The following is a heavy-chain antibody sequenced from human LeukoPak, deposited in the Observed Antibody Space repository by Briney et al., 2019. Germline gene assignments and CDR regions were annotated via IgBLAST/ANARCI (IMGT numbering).Heavy chain of an antibody. J-gene: IGHJ4*02. V-gene: IGHV1-2*02. CDR1: GYIFTGYY. Sequence: GASVKVSCKTSGYIFTGYYMHWVRQAPGQGLEWMGWINPNSGGTNYAQKFQGRVTMTRDTSISTAYMEVSRLRSDDTAVYYCAREDSSGWVYFDYWGQGTLVTVSS. CDR3: AREDSSGWVYFDY. CDR2: INPNSGGT. D-gene: IGHD6-19*01.